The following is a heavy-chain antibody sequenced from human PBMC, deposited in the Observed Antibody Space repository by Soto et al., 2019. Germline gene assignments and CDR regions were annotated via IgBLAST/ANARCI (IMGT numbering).Heavy chain of an antibody. Sequence: SETLSLTCAVYGGSFSGYYWSWIRQPPGKGLEWIGYIYHSGSTYYNPSLQSRVTISVDRSKNQFSLKLSSVTAADTTVYYCAKAGGGCSGGSCPLEVWGQGTTVTVSS. CDR3: AKAGGGCSGGSCPLEV. CDR1: GGSFSGYY. J-gene: IGHJ6*02. V-gene: IGHV4-34*01. D-gene: IGHD2-15*01. CDR2: IYHSGST.